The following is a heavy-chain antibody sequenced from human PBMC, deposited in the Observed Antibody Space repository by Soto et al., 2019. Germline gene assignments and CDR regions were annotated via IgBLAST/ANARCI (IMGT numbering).Heavy chain of an antibody. CDR1: GGSISGDY. CDR3: ARASKAVAGRRFDI. V-gene: IGHV4-59*01. CDR2: IYYSGST. Sequence: SETLCLTCTVSGGSISGDYWSWIRQPPGKGLEWIGYIYYSGSTNYNPSLKSRVTISVDTSKNQFSLKLSSVTAADTAVYYCARASKAVAGRRFDIWGQGTMVTVSS. D-gene: IGHD6-19*01. J-gene: IGHJ3*02.